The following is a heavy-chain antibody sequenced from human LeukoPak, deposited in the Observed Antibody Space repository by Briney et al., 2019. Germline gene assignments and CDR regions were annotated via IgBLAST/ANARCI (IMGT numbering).Heavy chain of an antibody. CDR2: ISGSGGST. CDR3: ARGYCSSINCYAFDI. D-gene: IGHD2-2*01. Sequence: PGGSLRLSCAASGFTFSRYAMSWVRQAPGKGLEWVSTISGSGGSTYYADSVKGRFTISRDNSKNTLSLQMNSLRADDTAVYYCARGYCSSINCYAFDIWGQGTMVTVSS. CDR1: GFTFSRYA. V-gene: IGHV3-23*01. J-gene: IGHJ3*02.